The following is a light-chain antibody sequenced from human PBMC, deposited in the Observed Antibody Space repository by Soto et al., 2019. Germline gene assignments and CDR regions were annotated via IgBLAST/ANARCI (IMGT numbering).Light chain of an antibody. J-gene: IGKJ5*01. CDR3: QVRTNWSIA. V-gene: IGKV3-11*01. CDR1: QSVSSY. CDR2: DAS. Sequence: EFVLTQSPATLSLSPGERATLSCRASQSVSSYLAWYQQKPGQAPRLLIYDASNRATGIPARFSGTGSGTDFTLTINNLEPEDFAFYYCQVRTNWSIAFGRGTRLETK.